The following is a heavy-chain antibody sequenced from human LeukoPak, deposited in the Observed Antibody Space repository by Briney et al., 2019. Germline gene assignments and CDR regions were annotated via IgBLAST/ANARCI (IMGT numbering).Heavy chain of an antibody. CDR1: GFTVSSNY. Sequence: HPGGSLRLSCAASGFTVSSNYMSWVSQAPGKGLEWVSVIYSGGRTYYADSVKGRFTISRDNSKNTLYLQRNSLRAEDTAVYYWAGGGFGELFLYWGQGTLVTVSS. CDR3: AGGGFGELFLY. J-gene: IGHJ4*02. V-gene: IGHV3-66*01. D-gene: IGHD3-10*01. CDR2: IYSGGRT.